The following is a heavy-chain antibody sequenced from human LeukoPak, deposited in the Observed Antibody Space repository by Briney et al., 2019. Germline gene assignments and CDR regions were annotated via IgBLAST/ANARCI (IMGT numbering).Heavy chain of an antibody. D-gene: IGHD3-22*01. CDR1: GFTFSDYY. Sequence: PGGSLRLSCAASGFTFSDYYMSWIRQAPGKGLEWVSYISSSGSTIYYADSVKGRFTISRDNAKNSLYLQMNSLRAEDTAVYYCARESNYYDSRKNFDYWGQGTLVTVSS. V-gene: IGHV3-11*01. J-gene: IGHJ4*02. CDR3: ARESNYYDSRKNFDY. CDR2: ISSSGSTI.